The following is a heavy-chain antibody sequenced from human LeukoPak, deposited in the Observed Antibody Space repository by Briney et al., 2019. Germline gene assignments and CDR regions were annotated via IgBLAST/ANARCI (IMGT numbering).Heavy chain of an antibody. CDR2: INHSGST. Sequence: SETLSLTCAVYGGSFSGYYWSWIRQPPGKGLEWIGEINHSGSTNYNPSLKSRVTISVDTSKNQFSLKLSSVTAADTAVYYCARAVGYYYDRSGYYYDLYYFDYWGQGTLVTVSS. D-gene: IGHD3-22*01. CDR3: ARAVGYYYDRSGYYYDLYYFDY. V-gene: IGHV4-34*01. CDR1: GGSFSGYY. J-gene: IGHJ4*02.